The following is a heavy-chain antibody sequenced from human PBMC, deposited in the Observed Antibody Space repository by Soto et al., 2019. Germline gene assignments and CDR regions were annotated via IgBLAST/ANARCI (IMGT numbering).Heavy chain of an antibody. V-gene: IGHV4-34*01. CDR2: INHSGST. CDR3: STDLVAEAGNPPISFDS. D-gene: IGHD6-13*01. CDR1: GGSFSGYY. J-gene: IGHJ5*01. Sequence: PSETLSLTCAVYGGSFSGYYWSWIRQPPGKGLEWIGEINHSGSTNYNPSLKSRATISVDTSKNHFSLNLTSVTAADTAVYYCSTDLVAEAGNPPISFDSWGQGTLVTVSS.